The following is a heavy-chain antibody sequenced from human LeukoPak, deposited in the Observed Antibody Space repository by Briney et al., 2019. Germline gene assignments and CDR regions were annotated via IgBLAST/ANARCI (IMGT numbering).Heavy chain of an antibody. Sequence: GGPLRLSCAASGFTYSHYWMIWLRQAPGKGLEWVADIKHDGSAKYYVDSVKGRFTISRDNAKNSLFLQMSSLRAEDTSVYYCARDTARGDFDYWGQGTLVTVSS. V-gene: IGHV3-7*01. D-gene: IGHD6-25*01. CDR3: ARDTARGDFDY. CDR2: IKHDGSAK. CDR1: GFTYSHYW. J-gene: IGHJ4*02.